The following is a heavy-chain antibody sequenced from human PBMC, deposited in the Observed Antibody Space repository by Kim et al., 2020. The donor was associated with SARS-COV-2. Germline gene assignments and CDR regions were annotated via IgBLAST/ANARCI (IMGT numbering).Heavy chain of an antibody. CDR3: TRDAALGYMVY. V-gene: IGHV1-18*01. Sequence: ASVKVSCKTSGYTFSTYGICWVRQAPGQGLEWMGWISTSTGTTYYAPNVQGRITMTKDTSTSTAYMELRSLRSDDTAIYYCTRDAALGYMVYWGQGTLVTVSS. D-gene: IGHD6-13*01. CDR2: ISTSTGTT. CDR1: GYTFSTYG. J-gene: IGHJ4*02.